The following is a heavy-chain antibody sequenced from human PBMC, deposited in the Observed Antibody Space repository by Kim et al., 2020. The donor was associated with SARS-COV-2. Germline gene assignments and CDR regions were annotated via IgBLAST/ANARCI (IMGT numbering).Heavy chain of an antibody. D-gene: IGHD6-13*01. CDR2: INHSGST. J-gene: IGHJ4*02. V-gene: IGHV4-34*01. CDR3: AREFRKIAAVAKAYSSSRYFDY. Sequence: SETLSLTCAVYGGSFSGYYWSWIRQPPGKGLEWIGEINHSGSTNYNPSLKSRVTISVDTSKNQFSLKLSSVTAADTAVYYCAREFRKIAAVAKAYSSSRYFDYWGQGTLVTVSS. CDR1: GGSFSGYY.